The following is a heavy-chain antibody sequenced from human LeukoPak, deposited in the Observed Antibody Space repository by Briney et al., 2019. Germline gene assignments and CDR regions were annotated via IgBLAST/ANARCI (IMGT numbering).Heavy chain of an antibody. Sequence: SETLSLTCAVYGGSFSGYYWSWICQPPGKGLEWIGEINHSGSTNYNPSLKSRVTISVDTSKNQFSLKLSSVAAADTAVYYCARAIAVAGTSSGPSFDYWGQGTLVTVSS. J-gene: IGHJ4*02. D-gene: IGHD6-19*01. V-gene: IGHV4-34*01. CDR2: INHSGST. CDR3: ARAIAVAGTSSGPSFDY. CDR1: GGSFSGYY.